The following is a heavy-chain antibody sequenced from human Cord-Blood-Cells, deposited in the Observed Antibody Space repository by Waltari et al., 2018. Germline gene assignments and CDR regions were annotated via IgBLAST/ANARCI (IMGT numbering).Heavy chain of an antibody. CDR3: ARDLVDLSLDLGGGYDY. CDR2: FSAYNCNT. V-gene: IGHV1-18*01. CDR1: GYTFTSYG. D-gene: IGHD1-7*01. J-gene: IGHJ4*02. Sequence: QVQLVQSGAEVKKPGASVKVSCKPSGYTFTSYGISWVRQAPGQGLEWMGWFSAYNCNTINAQKLQGRVTMTTDTSSITAYMGLRRLRSDETAVYYCARDLVDLSLDLGGGYDYWGQGTLVTVSS.